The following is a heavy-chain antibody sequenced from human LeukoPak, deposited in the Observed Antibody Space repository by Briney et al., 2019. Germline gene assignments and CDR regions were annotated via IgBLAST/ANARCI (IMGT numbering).Heavy chain of an antibody. CDR2: ISSSGSTI. CDR3: ASFYDSTGRDY. CDR1: GFTFSSFW. Sequence: GGSLRLSCAASGFTFSSFWIHWVRQVPGKGLEWVSYISSSGSTINYADSVKGRFTISRDNAKNSLYLQMSSLRAEDTAVYYCASFYDSTGRDYWGQGTLVTVSS. V-gene: IGHV3-48*04. D-gene: IGHD3-22*01. J-gene: IGHJ4*02.